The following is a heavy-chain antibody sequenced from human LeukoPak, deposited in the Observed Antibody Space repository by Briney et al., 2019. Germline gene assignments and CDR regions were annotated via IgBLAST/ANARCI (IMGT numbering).Heavy chain of an antibody. CDR3: VRHWGPYYMDV. Sequence: GESLKISWKSSGYSFASYWIGWVGRMPGKGLDLVVIIYPGDTDTRYNPSFQGQVTISADKSISTACLQWSSLKASDSAMYYCVRHWGPYYMDVWGKGTTVTVSS. J-gene: IGHJ6*03. D-gene: IGHD3-16*01. CDR1: GYSFASYW. CDR2: IYPGDTDT. V-gene: IGHV5-51*01.